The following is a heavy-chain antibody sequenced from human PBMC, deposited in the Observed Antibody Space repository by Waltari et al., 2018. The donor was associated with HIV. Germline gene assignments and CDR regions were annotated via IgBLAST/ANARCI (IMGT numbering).Heavy chain of an antibody. J-gene: IGHJ4*02. Sequence: QVQLVQSGAEVKKPGASVKVSCKTSGYTFTGHYMHWVRQAPGQGLEWMGWINPNSGCTNYAQKFQGRVTMTRDTSISTVYMQLSRLRSDDTAVYYCARHSDGRVFDYWGQGTLVTVSS. CDR3: ARHSDGRVFDY. CDR1: GYTFTGHY. D-gene: IGHD2-15*01. CDR2: INPNSGCT. V-gene: IGHV1-2*02.